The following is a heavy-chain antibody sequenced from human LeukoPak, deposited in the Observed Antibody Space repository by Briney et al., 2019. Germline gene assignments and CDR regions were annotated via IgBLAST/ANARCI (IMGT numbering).Heavy chain of an antibody. Sequence: SVKVSXKASGGTFSSYAISWVRQAPGQGLEWMGGITPMFGTANYAQKFQDRVTITADESTRTAYMDLKSLKFEDTAVYYCARDAAIYDSGAYYYLWWGQGTLVTVSS. CDR2: ITPMFGTA. V-gene: IGHV1-69*13. CDR1: GGTFSSYA. CDR3: ARDAAIYDSGAYYYLW. D-gene: IGHD3-22*01. J-gene: IGHJ4*02.